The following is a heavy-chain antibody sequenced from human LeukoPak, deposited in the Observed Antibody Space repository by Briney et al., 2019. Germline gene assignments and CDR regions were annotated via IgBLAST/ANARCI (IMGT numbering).Heavy chain of an antibody. CDR3: ARDLVGPGYYFDY. Sequence: GRSLRLSCAASGFIFSSYAMHWVRQAPGKGLEWVAVISYDGTNKYYADSVKGRFTISRDNSENTLYLQMSSLRAEDTAVYYCARDLVGPGYYFDYWGQGTLVTVSS. V-gene: IGHV3-30-3*01. D-gene: IGHD1-26*01. J-gene: IGHJ4*02. CDR1: GFIFSSYA. CDR2: ISYDGTNK.